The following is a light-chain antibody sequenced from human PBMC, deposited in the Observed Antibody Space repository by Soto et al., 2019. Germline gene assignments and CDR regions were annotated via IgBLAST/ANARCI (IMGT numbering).Light chain of an antibody. J-gene: IGLJ1*01. Sequence: SAPTQPASLSGCPGQSITTSCTAPSSDIGAYAYVSWFLRHPGKPHTLMISEVNIRASVVSNRFSGSKSGNRGYLTISGLQVEYEAEHFCFSLASASAHVFGTQTIVTVL. CDR3: FSLASASAHV. CDR2: EVN. CDR1: SSDIGAYAY. V-gene: IGLV2-14*01.